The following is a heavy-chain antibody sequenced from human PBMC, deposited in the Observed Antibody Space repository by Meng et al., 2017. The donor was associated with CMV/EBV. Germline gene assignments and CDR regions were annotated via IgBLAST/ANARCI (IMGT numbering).Heavy chain of an antibody. Sequence: ASVKVSCKASGYTFTGYYMHWVRQAPGQGLEWMGWINPNSGGTNYAQKFQGRVTMTRDTSISTAYMELSRLRSDDTAVYYCARDLQGYYYGMDVWGQGTTVPSP. CDR2: INPNSGGT. J-gene: IGHJ6*02. V-gene: IGHV1-2*02. CDR1: GYTFTGYY. CDR3: ARDLQGYYYGMDV. D-gene: IGHD4-11*01.